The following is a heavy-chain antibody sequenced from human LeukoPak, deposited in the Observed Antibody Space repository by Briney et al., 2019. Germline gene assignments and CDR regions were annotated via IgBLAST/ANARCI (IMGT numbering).Heavy chain of an antibody. CDR2: ISSSSSYI. V-gene: IGHV3-21*01. D-gene: IGHD3-9*01. CDR1: GFTFSSYS. Sequence: PGGSLRLSCAASGFTFSSYSMNWVRQAPGKGLGWVSSISSSSSYIYYADSVKGRFTISRDNAKNSLYLQMNSLRAEDTAVYYCARADDIPRVGYFDYWGQGTLVTVSS. CDR3: ARADDIPRVGYFDY. J-gene: IGHJ4*02.